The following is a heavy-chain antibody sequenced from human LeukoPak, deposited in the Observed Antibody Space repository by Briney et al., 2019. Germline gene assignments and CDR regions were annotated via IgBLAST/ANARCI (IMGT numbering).Heavy chain of an antibody. CDR3: AKISGDYGRPFDI. D-gene: IGHD4-17*01. J-gene: IGHJ3*02. V-gene: IGHV3-9*01. CDR2: ISWNSGSI. CDR1: GFTFDDYA. Sequence: GRSLRLSCAASGFTFDDYAMHWVRQAPGKGLEWVSGISWNSGSIGYADSVKGRFTISRDNSKNTLYLQMNSLRAEDTAVYYCAKISGDYGRPFDIWGQGTMVTVSS.